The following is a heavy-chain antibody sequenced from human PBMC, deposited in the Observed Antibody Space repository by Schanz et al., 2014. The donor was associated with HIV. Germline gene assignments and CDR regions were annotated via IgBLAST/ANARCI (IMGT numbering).Heavy chain of an antibody. CDR2: ISGSSIT. D-gene: IGHD2-2*01. Sequence: QAQLVESGGGLVKPGGSLRLSCAASGFTFSRYSLNWVRQAPGKGLEWVSAISGSSITYSADSVKGRFTISRDNSKNTLYLQMNSLRAEDTAVYYCARDLGIVVVPATGAGMDVWGQGTTVTVSS. J-gene: IGHJ6*02. CDR1: GFTFSRYS. V-gene: IGHV3-NL1*01. CDR3: ARDLGIVVVPATGAGMDV.